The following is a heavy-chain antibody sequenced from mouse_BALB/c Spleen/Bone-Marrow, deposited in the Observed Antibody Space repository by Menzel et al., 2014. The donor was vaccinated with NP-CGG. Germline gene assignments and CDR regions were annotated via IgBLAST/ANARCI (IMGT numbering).Heavy chain of an antibody. CDR3: ARSRTGFAY. CDR2: INPGSGGT. Sequence: QVQLQQPGAELVRPGTSVKVSCKASGYAFTNYLIDWVKQRPGQGLEWIGVINPGSGGTNYNEKFKGQATLTADKSSSTAYMQLSSLTSDDSAVYFCARSRTGFAYWGQGTLVTVSA. V-gene: IGHV1-54*03. J-gene: IGHJ3*01. CDR1: GYAFTNYL.